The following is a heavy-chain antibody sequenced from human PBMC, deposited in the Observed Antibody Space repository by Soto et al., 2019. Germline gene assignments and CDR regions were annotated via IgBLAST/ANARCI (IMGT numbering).Heavy chain of an antibody. Sequence: SVKVSCKASGGTFSSYAISWVRQAPGQGLEWMGGIIPIFGTANYAQKFQGRVTITADESTSTAYMELSSLRSEDTAVYYCARDGPSTGYFDWLLDYWGQGTLVTSP. V-gene: IGHV1-69*13. CDR3: ARDGPSTGYFDWLLDY. J-gene: IGHJ4*02. D-gene: IGHD3-9*01. CDR1: GGTFSSYA. CDR2: IIPIFGTA.